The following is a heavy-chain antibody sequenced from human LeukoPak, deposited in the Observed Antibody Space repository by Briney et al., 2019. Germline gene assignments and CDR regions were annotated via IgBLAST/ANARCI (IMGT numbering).Heavy chain of an antibody. D-gene: IGHD5-18*01. CDR2: ISYDGRSK. J-gene: IGHJ4*02. CDR1: GFTFSSSG. Sequence: GGSLRLSCAASGFTFSSSGMHWVRQAPGKGLEWVAGISYDGRSKEYVDSVKGRFTISRDNSKNTLYLQMNSLKAEDTAVYYCAKDRGYSHGFAYWGQGTLVTVSS. V-gene: IGHV3-30*18. CDR3: AKDRGYSHGFAY.